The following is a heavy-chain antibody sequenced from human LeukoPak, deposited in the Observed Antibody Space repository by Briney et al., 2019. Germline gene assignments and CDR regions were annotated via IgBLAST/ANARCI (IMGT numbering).Heavy chain of an antibody. J-gene: IGHJ4*02. CDR2: IYYSGST. V-gene: IGHV4-59*01. CDR3: ARSSYYYDSSGDFDY. CDR1: GGSISSYY. Sequence: SETLSLTCTVSGGSISSYYWSWIRQPPGKGLEWIGYIYYSGSTSYNPSLKSRVTISVDTSKNQFSLKLSSVTAADTAVYYCARSSYYYDSSGDFDYWGQGTLVTVSS. D-gene: IGHD3-22*01.